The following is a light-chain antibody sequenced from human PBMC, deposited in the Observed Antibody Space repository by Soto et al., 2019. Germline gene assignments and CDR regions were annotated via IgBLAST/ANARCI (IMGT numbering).Light chain of an antibody. CDR1: SSDVGGYNH. V-gene: IGLV2-14*01. J-gene: IGLJ3*02. Sequence: QSVLTQPASVSGSPGQSITISCTGTSSDVGGYNHVSWYQQHPGKAPKLIIYEVRNRPSGASNRLSGSKSGNTASLTISGLQADDEADYYCCSYTSSSIRVFGGGTKLTVL. CDR2: EVR. CDR3: CSYTSSSIRV.